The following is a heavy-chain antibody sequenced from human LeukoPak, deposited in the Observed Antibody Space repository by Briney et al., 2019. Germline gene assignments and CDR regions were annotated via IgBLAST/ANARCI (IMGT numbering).Heavy chain of an antibody. V-gene: IGHV3-23*01. CDR2: ISGSGGST. CDR3: AKDRSAYCGGDCYSEFVC. CDR1: GFTFSSYW. Sequence: GGSLRLSCAASGFTFSSYWMSWVRQAPGKGLEWVSAISGSGGSTYYADSVKGRFTISRDNSKNTVYLQMNSLRAEDTAVYYCAKDRSAYCGGDCYSEFVCWGQGTLVTVSS. D-gene: IGHD2-21*02. J-gene: IGHJ4*02.